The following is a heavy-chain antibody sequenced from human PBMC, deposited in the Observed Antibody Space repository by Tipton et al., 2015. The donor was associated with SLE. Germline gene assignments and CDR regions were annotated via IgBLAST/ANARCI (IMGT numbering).Heavy chain of an antibody. Sequence: TLSLTCSVSGDSLSSNNYYWGWIRQSPAQGLEWIGTIHYAGGTYYNPSLRSRLTISVDTSENHFSLNLNSVTAADTAVYFCARQRGYYDGTPFPPWNFDFWGRGTQVTVSS. CDR3: ARQRGYYDGTPFPPWNFDF. D-gene: IGHD3-16*01. V-gene: IGHV4-39*07. J-gene: IGHJ2*01. CDR1: GDSLSSNNYY. CDR2: IHYAGGT.